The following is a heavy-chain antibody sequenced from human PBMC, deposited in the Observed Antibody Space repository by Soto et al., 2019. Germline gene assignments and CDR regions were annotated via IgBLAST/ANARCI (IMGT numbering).Heavy chain of an antibody. CDR3: ARDGPPPAY. V-gene: IGHV1-3*01. Sequence: ASVKVSCKASGYTFTSYAMHWVSQAPGQRLEKMGWINAGNGNTNYAQKLQGRVTMTTDTFTSTAYMELRSLRSDDTAVYYCARDGPPPAYWGQGTLVTVSS. J-gene: IGHJ4*02. CDR1: GYTFTSYA. CDR2: INAGNGNT.